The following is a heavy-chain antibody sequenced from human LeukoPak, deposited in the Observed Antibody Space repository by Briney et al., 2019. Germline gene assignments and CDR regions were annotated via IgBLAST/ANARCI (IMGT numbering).Heavy chain of an antibody. V-gene: IGHV4-34*01. Sequence: SETLSLTCAVYGGSFSDYYWSWIRQPPGKGLEWIGEINHSGSTNYNPSFKSRVTISVDTSKNQFSLKLSSVTAADTAVYYCARHVRIGIAVAGTHFDLWGRGTLVTVSS. CDR2: INHSGST. J-gene: IGHJ2*01. D-gene: IGHD6-19*01. CDR3: ARHVRIGIAVAGTHFDL. CDR1: GGSFSDYY.